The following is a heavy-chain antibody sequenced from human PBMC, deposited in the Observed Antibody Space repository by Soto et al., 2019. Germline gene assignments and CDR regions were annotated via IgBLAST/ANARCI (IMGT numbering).Heavy chain of an antibody. CDR2: IKSKTDGGTT. CDR3: TTDYAGIAAAGTGTNY. V-gene: IGHV3-15*01. Sequence: EVQLVESGGGLVQPGGSLRLSCAASGFTFSSYEMNWVRQAPGKGLEWVGRIKSKTDGGTTDYAAPVKGRFTISRDDSKNTLYLQMNSLKTEDTAVYYCTTDYAGIAAAGTGTNYWGQGTLVTVSS. CDR1: GFTFSSYE. D-gene: IGHD6-13*01. J-gene: IGHJ4*02.